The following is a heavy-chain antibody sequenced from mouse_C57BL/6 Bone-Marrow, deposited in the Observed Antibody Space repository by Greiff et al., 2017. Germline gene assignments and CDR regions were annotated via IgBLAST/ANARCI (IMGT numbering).Heavy chain of an antibody. CDR1: GYTFTSYG. CDR3: ARVGNYNDYARDY. V-gene: IGHV1-81*01. CDR2: IYPRSGNT. D-gene: IGHD2-1*01. Sequence: QVQLQQSGAELARPGASVKLSCKASGYTFTSYGISWVKQSTGQGLEWIGEIYPRSGNTYYNEKFKGKATLTADKSSSTAYMELRSLTSEDSAVYFCARVGNYNDYARDYWGQGTSVTVSS. J-gene: IGHJ4*01.